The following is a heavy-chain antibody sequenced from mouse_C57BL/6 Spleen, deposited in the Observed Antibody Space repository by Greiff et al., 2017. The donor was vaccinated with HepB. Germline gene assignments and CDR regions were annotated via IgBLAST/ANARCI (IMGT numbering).Heavy chain of an antibody. J-gene: IGHJ2*01. CDR1: GYTFTSYW. D-gene: IGHD2-4*01. CDR2: IYPGSGST. Sequence: QVQLKQPGAELVKPGASVKMSCKASGYTFTSYWITWVKQRPGQGLEWIGDIYPGSGSTNYNEKFKSKATLTVDTSSSTAYMQPSSLTSEDSAVYYCARGDDYGKVYYFDYWGQGTTLTVSS. CDR3: ARGDDYGKVYYFDY. V-gene: IGHV1-55*01.